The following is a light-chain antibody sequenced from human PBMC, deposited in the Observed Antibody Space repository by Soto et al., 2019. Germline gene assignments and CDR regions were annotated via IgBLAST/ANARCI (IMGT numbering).Light chain of an antibody. CDR3: QPTLVVPRT. CDR2: AAS. CDR1: QNIRTY. Sequence: DIQLTQYPPFLSASLGDIVTITCRASQNIRTYLTWYQQKLGKAPTVLIYAASTLQRGVPSRFSGSTTVTEFTLTITGLQPEDSETSCSQPTLVVPRTFGQGTQVHIK. J-gene: IGKJ1*01. V-gene: IGKV1-39*01.